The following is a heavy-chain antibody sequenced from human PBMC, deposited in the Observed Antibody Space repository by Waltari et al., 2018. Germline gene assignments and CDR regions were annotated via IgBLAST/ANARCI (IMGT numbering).Heavy chain of an antibody. CDR2: INHSGST. D-gene: IGHD1-26*01. CDR1: GGSFSGSY. V-gene: IGHV4-34*01. CDR3: ARPGVGATEYYFDY. Sequence: QVQLQQWGAGLLKPSETLSLTCAVYGGSFSGSYWSWIRQPPGKGLEWIGEINHSGSTNYNPSLKSRVTISVDTSKNQFSLKLSSVTAADTAVYYCARPGVGATEYYFDYWGQGTLVTVSS. J-gene: IGHJ4*02.